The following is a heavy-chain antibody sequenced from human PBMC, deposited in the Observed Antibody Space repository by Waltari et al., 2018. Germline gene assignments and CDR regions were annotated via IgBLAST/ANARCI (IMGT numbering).Heavy chain of an antibody. D-gene: IGHD5-12*01. CDR3: AKETSGGYETDY. V-gene: IGHV3-23*01. CDR1: GFTFSNYT. J-gene: IGHJ4*02. CDR2: IRGGAGST. Sequence: EVQLLESGGGLVQPGGSLRLSCAASGFTFSNYTMSWVRQAPGKGVGWVLVIRGGAGSTYYADSVKGRFTISRDNSKDTLYLHMSSLRAEDTALFYCAKETSGGYETDYWGQGTLVTVSS.